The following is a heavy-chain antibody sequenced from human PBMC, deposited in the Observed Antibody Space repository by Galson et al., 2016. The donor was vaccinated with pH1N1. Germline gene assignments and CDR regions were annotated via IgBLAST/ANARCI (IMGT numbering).Heavy chain of an antibody. CDR1: GFTFRNYG. D-gene: IGHD1-14*01. V-gene: IGHV3-23*01. CDR3: AKARATGIANTGDFDY. J-gene: IGHJ4*02. Sequence: SLRLSCAASGFTFRNYGMSWVRQAPGKGLEWVSAITFTGGSTYYADDVKGRFTISRDTSKNTLYLQMNSLRVEDTAVYYCAKARATGIANTGDFDYWGQGALVTVSS. CDR2: ITFTGGST.